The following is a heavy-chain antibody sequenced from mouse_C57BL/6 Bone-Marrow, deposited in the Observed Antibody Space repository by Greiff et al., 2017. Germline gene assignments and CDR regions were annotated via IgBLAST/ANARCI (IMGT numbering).Heavy chain of an antibody. V-gene: IGHV14-4*01. J-gene: IGHJ2*01. D-gene: IGHD2-2*01. CDR3: TTGYYFDY. Sequence: EVQLQQSGAELVRPGASVTLSCTASGFNIKDDYMHWVKQRPEQGLEWIGWIDPENGDTEYASKFQGKATITADTSSNTAYLQLSSLTSEDTAVYYCTTGYYFDYWGQGTTLSVSS. CDR2: IDPENGDT. CDR1: GFNIKDDY.